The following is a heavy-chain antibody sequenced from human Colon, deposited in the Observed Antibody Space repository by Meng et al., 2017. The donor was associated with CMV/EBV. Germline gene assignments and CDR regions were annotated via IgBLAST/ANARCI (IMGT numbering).Heavy chain of an antibody. D-gene: IGHD6-25*01. Sequence: KFSSKASGSTFTSLDINWVRQAAGQGLEWMGYMSPKSGITGYAQKFQDRVTMTRDTSISTFYMELSSLRSDDTAVYYCARGVAAGVDYWGQGTLVTVSS. CDR2: MSPKSGIT. CDR3: ARGVAAGVDY. CDR1: GSTFTSLD. J-gene: IGHJ4*02. V-gene: IGHV1-8*01.